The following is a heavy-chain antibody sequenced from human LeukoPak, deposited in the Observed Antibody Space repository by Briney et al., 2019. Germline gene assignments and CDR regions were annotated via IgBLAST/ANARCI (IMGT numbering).Heavy chain of an antibody. CDR2: FYVGGYT. Sequence: PGGSLRLSCAAFGFTVSSSYMSWVRQAPGKGLEWVSLFYVGGYTLYADSVKGRFTISRDNSKNTLYLQMNSLRAEDTAVYYCARDGSPHTSGYYRFGGFDCWGQGTLVTVSS. V-gene: IGHV3-66*01. CDR1: GFTVSSSY. CDR3: ARDGSPHTSGYYRFGGFDC. J-gene: IGHJ4*02. D-gene: IGHD3-22*01.